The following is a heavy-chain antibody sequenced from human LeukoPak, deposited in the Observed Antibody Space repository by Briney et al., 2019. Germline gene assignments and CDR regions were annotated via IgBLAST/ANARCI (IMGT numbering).Heavy chain of an antibody. D-gene: IGHD6-19*01. J-gene: IGHJ4*02. CDR1: GFTFSSYS. Sequence: GGSLRLSCAASGFTFSSYSMNWVRQAPGKGLEWVSSISSSSSYIYYADSVKGRFTISRDNAKNTLYLQMNSLRAEDTAVYYCTRDLDSSAWYGDWGQGTLVTVSS. CDR3: TRDLDSSAWYGD. CDR2: ISSSSSYI. V-gene: IGHV3-21*01.